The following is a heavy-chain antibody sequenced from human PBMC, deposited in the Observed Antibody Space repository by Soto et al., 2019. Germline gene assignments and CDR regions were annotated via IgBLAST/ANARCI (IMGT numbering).Heavy chain of an antibody. D-gene: IGHD5-12*01. CDR2: ISSSSSYI. CDR3: ARDTAGHSGYDREDY. CDR1: GFTFSSYS. Sequence: GGSLRLSCAASGFTFSSYSMNWVRQAPGKGLEWVSSISSSSSYIYYADSVKGRFTISRDNAKNSLYLQMNSLRAEDTAVYYCARDTAGHSGYDREDYWGQGTLVTVSS. J-gene: IGHJ4*02. V-gene: IGHV3-21*01.